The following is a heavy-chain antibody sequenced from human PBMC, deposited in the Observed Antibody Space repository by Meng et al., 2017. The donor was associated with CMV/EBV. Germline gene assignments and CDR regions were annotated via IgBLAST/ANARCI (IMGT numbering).Heavy chain of an antibody. CDR2: INHSGST. CDR1: GGSFSGYY. V-gene: IGHV4-34*01. J-gene: IGHJ5*02. D-gene: IGHD6-19*01. Sequence: GSLSLTCAVYGGSFSGYYWSWIRQPPGKGLEWIGEINHSGSTNYNPSLKSRVTISVDTSKNQFSLKLSSVTAADTAVYYCARGRSGWFTRSPHRNRFDPWGQGTLVTVSS. CDR3: ARGRSGWFTRSPHRNRFDP.